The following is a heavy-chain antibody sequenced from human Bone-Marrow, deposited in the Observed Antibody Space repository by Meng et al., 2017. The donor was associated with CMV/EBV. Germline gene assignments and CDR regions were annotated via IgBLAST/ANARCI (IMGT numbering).Heavy chain of an antibody. D-gene: IGHD3-22*01. Sequence: QVRVVQSVAEVKRPGSSVKVSCKTSGGTLSNYAISWVRQAPGQRLEWMGGIIPISETTNYAQKFQGRVTITADESTRTVYMELSSLRSEDTAVYYCARDPGWGSGYYPLHYWGQGTLVTVSS. V-gene: IGHV1-69*01. J-gene: IGHJ4*02. CDR2: IIPISETT. CDR1: GGTLSNYA. CDR3: ARDPGWGSGYYPLHY.